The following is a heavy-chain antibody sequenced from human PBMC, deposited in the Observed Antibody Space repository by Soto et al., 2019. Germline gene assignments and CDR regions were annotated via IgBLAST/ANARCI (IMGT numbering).Heavy chain of an antibody. Sequence: LRLSCAASGFTLSSYAMSWVRQAPGKGLEWVSAISGSGGSTYYADSVKGRFTISRDNSKNTLYLQMNSLRAEDTAVYYCAKAVAGMVWYFDYWGQGTLVTVS. J-gene: IGHJ4*02. CDR1: GFTLSSYA. CDR2: ISGSGGST. D-gene: IGHD6-19*01. CDR3: AKAVAGMVWYFDY. V-gene: IGHV3-23*01.